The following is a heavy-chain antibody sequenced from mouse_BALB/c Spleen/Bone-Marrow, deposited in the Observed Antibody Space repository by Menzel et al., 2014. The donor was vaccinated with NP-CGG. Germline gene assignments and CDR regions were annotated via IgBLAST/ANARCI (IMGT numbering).Heavy chain of an antibody. CDR1: GYTFSSYW. Sequence: QVTLKVCGAELMKPGASVKISCKATGYTFSSYWIEWVKQRPGHGLEWIGEILPGSGGTNYNEKFKGKATFTADTSSNTAYMQLNSLTSEDSAVYYCARSMDYWGQGTSVTVSS. CDR2: ILPGSGGT. J-gene: IGHJ4*01. CDR3: ARSMDY. V-gene: IGHV1-9*01.